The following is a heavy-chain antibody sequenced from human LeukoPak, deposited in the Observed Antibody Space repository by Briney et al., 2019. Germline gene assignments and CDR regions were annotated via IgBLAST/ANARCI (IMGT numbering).Heavy chain of an antibody. CDR3: SKTSACNSTSCYPFDY. V-gene: IGHV3-23*01. D-gene: IGHD2-2*01. CDR1: GFTFSSYA. CDR2: ISGTGGST. Sequence: PGGSLRLSCAASGFTFSSYAMSWVRQAPGQGLEWVSAISGTGGSTYYADSVKGRFTISRDNSKNTLYLQMNSLRAEDTAVYYCSKTSACNSTSCYPFDYWGQGTLVTVSS. J-gene: IGHJ4*02.